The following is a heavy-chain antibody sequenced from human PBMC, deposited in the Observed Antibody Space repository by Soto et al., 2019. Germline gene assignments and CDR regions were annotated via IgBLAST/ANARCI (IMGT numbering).Heavy chain of an antibody. J-gene: IGHJ4*02. CDR3: ARERASGSFDY. V-gene: IGHV7-4-1*01. CDR2: INPNTGNA. Sequence: QVQLVQSGSESMQPGASVKVSCKGSGYNFNSHAINWLRQAPGQGLEWMGWINPNTGNATYEQGFTGRFVFSVDTSVSTVSLQMFSLKAYDSAVDYCARERASGSFDYWGQGTLVTVSS. D-gene: IGHD1-26*01. CDR1: GYNFNSHA.